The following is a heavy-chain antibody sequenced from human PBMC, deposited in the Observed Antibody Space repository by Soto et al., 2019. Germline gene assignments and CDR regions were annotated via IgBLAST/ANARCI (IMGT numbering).Heavy chain of an antibody. Sequence: PSDTLSLTCIVSGGSISSFYWSWIRQPPGKGLEWVGGIYYNGSATYNPSLKSQVTMSVDTSKNQFSLKLSSVTAADTAVYYCARTVEYCGGDCYSQLDYWGQGTLVTVSS. V-gene: IGHV4-59*01. CDR1: GGSISSFY. J-gene: IGHJ4*02. CDR2: IYYNGSA. D-gene: IGHD2-21*01. CDR3: ARTVEYCGGDCYSQLDY.